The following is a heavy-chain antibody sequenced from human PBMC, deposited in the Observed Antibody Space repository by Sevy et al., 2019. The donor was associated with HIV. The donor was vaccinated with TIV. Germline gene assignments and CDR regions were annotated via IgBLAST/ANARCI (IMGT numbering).Heavy chain of an antibody. CDR1: GFTFSSFG. Sequence: GGSLRLSCAASGFTFSSFGMYWARQAPGEGLEWVAIIWYDGKNALYADSVKGRFTISRDNSMNTLYLQMNSLRAEDTAVYYCARDLEEWELRYLGYWGQGTLVTVSS. D-gene: IGHD1-26*01. J-gene: IGHJ4*02. CDR3: ARDLEEWELRYLGY. CDR2: IWYDGKNA. V-gene: IGHV3-33*01.